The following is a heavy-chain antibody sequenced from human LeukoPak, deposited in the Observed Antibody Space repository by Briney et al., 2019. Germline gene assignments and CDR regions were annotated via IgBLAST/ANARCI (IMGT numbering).Heavy chain of an antibody. J-gene: IGHJ6*02. D-gene: IGHD1-7*01. CDR3: ARDRLTGTTILYYYYGMDV. CDR1: GYTFTSYD. CDR2: MNPNSGNT. V-gene: IGHV1-8*01. Sequence: GASVKVSCKASGYTFTSYDINWVRQATGQGLEWMGWMNPNSGNTGYAQKFQGRVTMTRNTSISTAYMELRSLRSDDTAVYYCARDRLTGTTILYYYYGMDVWGQGTTVTVSS.